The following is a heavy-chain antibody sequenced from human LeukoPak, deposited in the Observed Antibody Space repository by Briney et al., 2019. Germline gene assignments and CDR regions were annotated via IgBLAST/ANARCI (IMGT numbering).Heavy chain of an antibody. CDR3: AELLGTATRYDY. CDR2: INPDGSTR. CDR1: GFTFSASW. J-gene: IGHJ4*02. Sequence: GGSLRLSCVTSGFTFSASWMSWVRQAPGKGLEWVASINPDGSTRHHVDSVKGRFTISRDNAKKSLSLQMGALRAEDTAVYFCAELLGTATRYDYWGLGTLVIVSS. D-gene: IGHD1-7*01. V-gene: IGHV3-7*01.